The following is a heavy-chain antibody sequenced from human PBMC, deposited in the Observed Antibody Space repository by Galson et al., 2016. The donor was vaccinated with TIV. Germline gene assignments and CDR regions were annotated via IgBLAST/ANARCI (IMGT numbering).Heavy chain of an antibody. V-gene: IGHV3-53*01. J-gene: IGHJ4*02. D-gene: IGHD3-10*02. CDR3: ARVFADYYVDY. CDR2: IYTDAST. Sequence: SLRLSCAASGFTISDYYMSWVRQAPGMRLEWVSFIYTDASTYYADSVKGRFTISRDNSKNTLYLQMNSLRAEDTAVYYCARVFADYYVDYWGQGTLVTVSS. CDR1: GFTISDYY.